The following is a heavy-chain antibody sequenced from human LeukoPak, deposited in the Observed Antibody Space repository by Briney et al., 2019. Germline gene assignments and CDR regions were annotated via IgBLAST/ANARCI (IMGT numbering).Heavy chain of an antibody. CDR1: GGSLSSSSYY. J-gene: IGHJ5*02. CDR3: ASLSGYGYSINWFDP. Sequence: SETLSLTCTVSGGSLSSSSYYWGWIRQPPGKGLEWIGCIYYSGSTYSNPSLKSRVTISVDTSKNQFSLKLSSVTAADTAVYYCASLSGYGYSINWFDPWGQGTLVTVSS. V-gene: IGHV4-39*07. CDR2: IYYSGST. D-gene: IGHD5-24*01.